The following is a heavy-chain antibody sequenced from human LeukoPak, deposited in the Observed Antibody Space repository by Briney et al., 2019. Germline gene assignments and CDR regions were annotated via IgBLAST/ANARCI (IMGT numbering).Heavy chain of an antibody. V-gene: IGHV1-69*04. CDR3: ARVVTRGIAAAGTSVLYGMDV. CDR2: IIPILGIA. CDR1: GGTFSSYA. Sequence: VASVKVSCKASGGTFSSYAISWVRQAPGQGLEWMGRIIPILGIANYAQKFQGRVTITADKSTSTAYTELSSLRSEDTAVYYCARVVTRGIAAAGTSVLYGMDVWGQGTTVTVSS. J-gene: IGHJ6*02. D-gene: IGHD6-13*01.